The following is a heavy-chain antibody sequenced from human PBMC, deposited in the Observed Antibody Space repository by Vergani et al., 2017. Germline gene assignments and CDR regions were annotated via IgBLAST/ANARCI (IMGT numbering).Heavy chain of an antibody. D-gene: IGHD2-21*02. V-gene: IGHV4-61*08. CDR1: GAYVGSGGYY. Sequence: QVQLQESGPGLVKASQTLSLTCSVSGAYVGSGGYYWSWIRQPPGKGLEWIGYIYYSGSTNYNPSLKSRVTISVDTSKNQFSLKLSSVTAADTAVYYCARNPYCGGDCYSDAFDIWGQGTMVTVSS. J-gene: IGHJ3*02. CDR2: IYYSGST. CDR3: ARNPYCGGDCYSDAFDI.